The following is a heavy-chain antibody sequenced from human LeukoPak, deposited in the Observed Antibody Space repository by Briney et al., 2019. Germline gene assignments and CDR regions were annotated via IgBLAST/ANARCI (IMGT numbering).Heavy chain of an antibody. CDR3: AKDWAIAGSYYCMDV. D-gene: IGHD2-2*01. V-gene: IGHV3-30*02. CDR2: IRYDGSNK. CDR1: GFTFSSYG. J-gene: IGHJ6*03. Sequence: GGSLRLSCAASGFTFSSYGMHWVRQAPGKGLEWVAFIRYDGSNKYYADSVKGRFTISRDNSKNTLYLQMNSLRAEDTAVYYCAKDWAIAGSYYCMDVWGKGTTVTISS.